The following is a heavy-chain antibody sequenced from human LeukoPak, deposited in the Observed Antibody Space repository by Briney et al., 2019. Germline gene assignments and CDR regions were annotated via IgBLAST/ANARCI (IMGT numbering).Heavy chain of an antibody. CDR3: ARYDVWGSYRAFDY. CDR1: GGSFSGYY. D-gene: IGHD3-16*02. CDR2: INHRGST. J-gene: IGHJ4*02. Sequence: SETLSLTCAVYGGSFSGYYWSWIRQPPGKGLEWIGEINHRGSTNYNPSLKSRVTISVDTSKNQFSLKLSSVTAADTAVYYCARYDVWGSYRAFDYWGQGTLVTVSS. V-gene: IGHV4-34*01.